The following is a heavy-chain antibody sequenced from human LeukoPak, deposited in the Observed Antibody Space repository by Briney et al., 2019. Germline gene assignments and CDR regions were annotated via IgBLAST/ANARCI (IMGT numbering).Heavy chain of an antibody. CDR3: ARDSRSGYNYHYFDF. D-gene: IGHD5-24*01. Sequence: SVKVSCKASGGTFSSYAISWVRQAPGQGLEWMGRIIPIFVTANYAQKFQGRVTITTHESTSTAYMELSSLRSEDTAVYYCARDSRSGYNYHYFDFWGQGTLVTVSS. V-gene: IGHV1-69*05. J-gene: IGHJ4*02. CDR2: IIPIFVTA. CDR1: GGTFSSYA.